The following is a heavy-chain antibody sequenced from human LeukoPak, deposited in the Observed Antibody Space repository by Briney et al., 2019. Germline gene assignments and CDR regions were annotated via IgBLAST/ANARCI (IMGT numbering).Heavy chain of an antibody. CDR2: INSNSGGT. CDR1: GYTFTSYY. Sequence: ASVKVSCKASGYTFTSYYLHWVRQAPGQGLEWMGWINSNSGGTNYAQKFQGRVTMTRDTSISTAYMELRRLRSGDTAEYYCARALYYDSSGYYSSSYYYFQHWGQGTLVTVSS. V-gene: IGHV1-2*02. D-gene: IGHD3-22*01. J-gene: IGHJ1*01. CDR3: ARALYYDSSGYYSSSYYYFQH.